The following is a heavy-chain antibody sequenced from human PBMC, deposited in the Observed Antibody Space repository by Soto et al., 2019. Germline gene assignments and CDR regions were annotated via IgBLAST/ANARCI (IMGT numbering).Heavy chain of an antibody. J-gene: IGHJ6*02. CDR1: GYSFTSYW. V-gene: IGHV5-51*01. D-gene: IGHD4-4*01. CDR2: IYPGDSDT. Sequence: PGESLKISCKGSGYSFTSYWIGWVRQMPGKGLEWMGIIYPGDSDTRYSPSFQGQVTISADKSISTAYLQWSSLKASDTAMYYCASSSMTTVPYYYGMDVWGQGTTVTVSS. CDR3: ASSSMTTVPYYYGMDV.